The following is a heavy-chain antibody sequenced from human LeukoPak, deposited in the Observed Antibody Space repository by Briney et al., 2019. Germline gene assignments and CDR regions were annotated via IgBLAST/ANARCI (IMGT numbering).Heavy chain of an antibody. J-gene: IGHJ3*02. CDR2: ISSSSSYI. V-gene: IGHV3-21*01. D-gene: IGHD6-19*01. CDR1: GFTFSSYS. Sequence: PGGSLRLSXAASGFTFSSYSMNWVRQAPGKGLEWVSSISSSSSYIYYADSVKGRFTISRDNAKNSLYLQMNGLRAEDTAVYYCAKDKGAHDSSGWYWGAFDIWGQGTMVTVSS. CDR3: AKDKGAHDSSGWYWGAFDI.